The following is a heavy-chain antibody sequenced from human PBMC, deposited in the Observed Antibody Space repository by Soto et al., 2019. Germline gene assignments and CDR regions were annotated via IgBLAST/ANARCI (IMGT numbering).Heavy chain of an antibody. D-gene: IGHD3-10*01. CDR3: ASLLLWFGELFSPYFDY. J-gene: IGHJ4*02. CDR2: IYYSGST. CDR1: GGSISSSSYY. Sequence: PSETLSLTCTVSGGSISSSSYYWGWIRQPPGKGLEWIGSIYYSGSTYYNPSLKSRVTISVDTSKNQFSLKLSSVTAADTAVYYCASLLLWFGELFSPYFDYWGQGTLVTVSS. V-gene: IGHV4-39*01.